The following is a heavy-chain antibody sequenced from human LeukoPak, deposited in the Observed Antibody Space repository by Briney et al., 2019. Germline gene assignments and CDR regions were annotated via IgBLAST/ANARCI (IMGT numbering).Heavy chain of an antibody. V-gene: IGHV1-69*05. D-gene: IGHD6-19*01. CDR1: GGTFSSYA. Sequence: ASVKVSCKASGGTFSSYAISWVRQAPGQGLEWMGRIIPIFGTANYAQKFQGRVTITTDESTSTAYMELSSLRSEDTAVYYCARGVSGIAVAGTGAFDIWGQGTMVTVSS. CDR3: ARGVSGIAVAGTGAFDI. J-gene: IGHJ3*02. CDR2: IIPIFGTA.